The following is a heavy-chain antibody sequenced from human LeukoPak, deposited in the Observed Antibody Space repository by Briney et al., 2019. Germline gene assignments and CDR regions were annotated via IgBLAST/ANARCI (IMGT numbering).Heavy chain of an antibody. CDR3: ARETTYYDFWSGYPWDY. D-gene: IGHD3-3*01. CDR1: GYTFTGYY. V-gene: IGHV1-2*02. J-gene: IGHJ4*02. Sequence: EASVKVSSKASGYTFTGYYMHWVRQAPGQGLEWMGWINPNSGGTNYAQKFQGRVTMTRDTSISTAYMELSRLRSDDTAVYYCARETTYYDFWSGYPWDYWGQGTLVTVSS. CDR2: INPNSGGT.